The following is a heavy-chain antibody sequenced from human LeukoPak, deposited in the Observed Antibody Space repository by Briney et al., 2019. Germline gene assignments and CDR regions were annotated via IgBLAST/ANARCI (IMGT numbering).Heavy chain of an antibody. D-gene: IGHD3-16*02. J-gene: IGHJ4*02. CDR2: IIPIFGTA. Sequence: SVKVSCKASGGTFSSYAISWVRQAPGQGLEWMGRIIPIFGTANYAQKFQGRVTITTDESTSTAYMELSSLRSEDTAVYYCASSKEYDYVCGSYRFDYWGQVILVTVSS. V-gene: IGHV1-69*05. CDR3: ASSKEYDYVCGSYRFDY. CDR1: GGTFSSYA.